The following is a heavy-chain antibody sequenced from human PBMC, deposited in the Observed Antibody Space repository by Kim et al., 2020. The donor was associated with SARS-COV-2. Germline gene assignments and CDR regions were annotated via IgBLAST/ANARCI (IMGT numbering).Heavy chain of an antibody. CDR1: GGSISSSSYY. D-gene: IGHD1-26*01. CDR2: IYYSGST. CDR3: ARDTGSYFDY. Sequence: SETLSLTCTVSGGSISSSSYYWGWIRQPPGKGLEWIGSIYYSGSTYYNPSLKSRVTISVDTSKNQFSLKLSSVTAADTAVYYCARDTGSYFDYWGQGTLVTVSS. J-gene: IGHJ4*02. V-gene: IGHV4-39*02.